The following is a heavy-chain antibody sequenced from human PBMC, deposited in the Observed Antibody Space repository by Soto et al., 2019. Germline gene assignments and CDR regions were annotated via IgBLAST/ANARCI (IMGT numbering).Heavy chain of an antibody. CDR1: GFTFDDYA. J-gene: IGHJ6*02. D-gene: IGHD6-13*01. CDR3: ARGPIIAAAGTVPNYYYYGMDV. CDR2: ISWNSGTI. Sequence: GGSLRLSCAASGFTFDDYAMHWVRQAPGKGLEWVSGISWNSGTIAYADSVEGRFTISRDNAKNSLYLQMNSLRAEDTAVYYCARGPIIAAAGTVPNYYYYGMDVWGQGTTVTVSS. V-gene: IGHV3-9*01.